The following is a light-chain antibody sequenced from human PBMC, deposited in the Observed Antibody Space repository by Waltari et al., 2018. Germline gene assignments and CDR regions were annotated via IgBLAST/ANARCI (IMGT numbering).Light chain of an antibody. CDR3: SSYTSSSTI. CDR1: SSDVGCYNY. Sequence: QSALTQPASVSGSPGHSITISCPGTSSDVGCYNYVSCYQQHPDTAPNLMIYDVNKRASRVSNRFAGSKYGNTASLTSSGLQAKDKADYYCSSYTSSSTIFGGETKLTDL. J-gene: IGLJ2*01. CDR2: DVN. V-gene: IGLV2-14*03.